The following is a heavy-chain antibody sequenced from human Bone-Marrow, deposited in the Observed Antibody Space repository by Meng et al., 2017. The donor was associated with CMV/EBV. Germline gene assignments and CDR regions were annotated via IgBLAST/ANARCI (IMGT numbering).Heavy chain of an antibody. D-gene: IGHD3-3*01. Sequence: SETLSLTCSVSGGSISSYYWSWIRQPPGKGLEWIGYIYYSGSTNYNPSLKSRVTISVDTSKNQFSLKLSSVTAADTAVYYCARGTRGLFIGGGFDPWGKGTLVTFSS. V-gene: IGHV4-59*01. CDR2: IYYSGST. J-gene: IGHJ5*02. CDR3: ARGTRGLFIGGGFDP. CDR1: GGSISSYY.